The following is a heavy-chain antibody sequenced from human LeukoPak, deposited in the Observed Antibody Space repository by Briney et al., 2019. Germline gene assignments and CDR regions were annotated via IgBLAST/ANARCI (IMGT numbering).Heavy chain of an antibody. J-gene: IGHJ4*02. V-gene: IGHV4-61*02. D-gene: IGHD5-18*01. CDR3: ARENGYRYDY. CDR1: GGSISSGSYY. Sequence: SETLPLTCTVSGGSISSGSYYWSWVRQPAGKGLEWIGRIYTSGSTNYNPSLKSRVTISVDTSKNQFSLKLSSVTAADTALYYCARENGYRYDYWGQGTLVTVSS. CDR2: IYTSGST.